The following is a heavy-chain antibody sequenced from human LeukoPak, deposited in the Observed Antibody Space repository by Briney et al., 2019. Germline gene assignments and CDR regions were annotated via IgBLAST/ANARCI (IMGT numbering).Heavy chain of an antibody. J-gene: IGHJ4*02. CDR1: GFSFSSYG. CDR2: IWYDGSNK. D-gene: IGHD3-10*01. CDR3: ARGLYYGSGQYYFDY. Sequence: GRSLRLSCEASGFSFSSYGMHWVRQAPGKGLEWVAVIWYDGSNKYYADSVKGRFTISRDNSKNTLFLQMGSLTAEDMAVYYCARGLYYGSGQYYFDYWGQGTLVTVSS. V-gene: IGHV3-33*01.